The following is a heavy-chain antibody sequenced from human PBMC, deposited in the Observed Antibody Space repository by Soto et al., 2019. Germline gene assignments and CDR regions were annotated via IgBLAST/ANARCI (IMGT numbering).Heavy chain of an antibody. V-gene: IGHV4-61*08. CDR3: ARSDGRY. Sequence: SETLSLTCTVSGGSISSGGYSWSWIRQSPGKGLEWIGYIHYSGNTNYNPSLKSRVTISVDTSKNQFSLKLSSVTAADTAVYYCARSDGRYWGQGTLVTVSS. CDR2: IHYSGNT. CDR1: GGSISSGGYS. J-gene: IGHJ4*02.